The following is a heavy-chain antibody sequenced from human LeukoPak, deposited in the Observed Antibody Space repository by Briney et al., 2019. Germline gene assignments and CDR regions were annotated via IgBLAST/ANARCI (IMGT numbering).Heavy chain of an antibody. CDR2: ISAYNGNT. D-gene: IGHD5-12*01. V-gene: IGHV1-18*01. Sequence: ASLKVSCKASGYTFTSYGISWVRQAPGHQLEWMGWISAYNGNTNYAQKLQGRVTMTTDTSTSTAYMELRSLRSHDPAVYSCATSGYDPQKGWFDPWGQGTLVTVSS. CDR1: GYTFTSYG. J-gene: IGHJ5*02. CDR3: ATSGYDPQKGWFDP.